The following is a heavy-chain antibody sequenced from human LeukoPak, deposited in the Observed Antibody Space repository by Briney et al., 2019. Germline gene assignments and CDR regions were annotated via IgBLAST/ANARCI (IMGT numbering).Heavy chain of an antibody. CDR3: ARGINYYDSSGYSWFDP. D-gene: IGHD3-22*01. V-gene: IGHV4-31*03. J-gene: IGHJ5*02. CDR2: IYYSGST. Sequence: SQTLSLTCTVSGGSISSGGYYWSWIHQHPGKGLEWIGYIYYSGSTYYNPSLKSRVTISVDTSKNQFSLKLSSVTAADTAVYYCARGINYYDSSGYSWFDPWGQGTLVTVSS. CDR1: GGSISSGGYY.